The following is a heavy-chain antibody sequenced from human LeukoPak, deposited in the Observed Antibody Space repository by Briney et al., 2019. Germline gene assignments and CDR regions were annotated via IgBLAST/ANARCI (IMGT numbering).Heavy chain of an antibody. J-gene: IGHJ4*02. Sequence: QPGGSLRLSCAASGFSFNNYAMHWVRQAPGKGLEWVAVISYDGSNKYYADSVKGRFTISRDNSKNTLYLQMNSLRAEDTAVYYCARDPPHSGSYYLDYWGQGTLVTVSS. CDR3: ARDPPHSGSYYLDY. CDR1: GFSFNNYA. D-gene: IGHD1-26*01. V-gene: IGHV3-30*04. CDR2: ISYDGSNK.